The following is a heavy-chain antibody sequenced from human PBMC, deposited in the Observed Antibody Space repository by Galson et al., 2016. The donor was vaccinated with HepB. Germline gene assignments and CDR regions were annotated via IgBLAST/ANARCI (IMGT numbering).Heavy chain of an antibody. Sequence: QSGAEVKKPGASVKVSCKASGYTFTNYGFTWVRQAPGQGLEWIGWISGYNGNTNYAKKLQGRVTMTTDTSTSTAYMELRRLRSEDTAVFYCARSLSYYRESSGYGYLDYWGQGTQVTVSS. V-gene: IGHV1-18*01. CDR1: GYTFTNYG. J-gene: IGHJ4*02. CDR3: ARSLSYYRESSGYGYLDY. D-gene: IGHD3-22*01. CDR2: ISGYNGNT.